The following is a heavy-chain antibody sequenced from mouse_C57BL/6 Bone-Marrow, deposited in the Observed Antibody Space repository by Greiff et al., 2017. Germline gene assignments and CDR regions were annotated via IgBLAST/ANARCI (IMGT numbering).Heavy chain of an antibody. Sequence: EVMLVESGGGLVQPGGSMKLSCVASGFTFSNYWMNWVRQSPEKGLEWVAQIRLKSDNYATHYAESVKGRFTISRDDSKSSVYLQMDNLRAEDTGIYYCTGVVATGGFAYWGQGTLVTVSA. CDR2: IRLKSDNYAT. CDR1: GFTFSNYW. CDR3: TGVVATGGFAY. V-gene: IGHV6-3*01. J-gene: IGHJ3*01. D-gene: IGHD1-1*01.